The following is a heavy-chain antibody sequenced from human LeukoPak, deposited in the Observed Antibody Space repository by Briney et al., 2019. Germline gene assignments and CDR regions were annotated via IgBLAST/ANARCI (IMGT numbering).Heavy chain of an antibody. Sequence: PGGSLKISCKGSGYNFTSYWIGWVRQMPGEGLEGMGIIYPGDSDTRYSPSFQGQVTISADKSISTAYLQWSSLKASDTAMYYCAKYSSSWSPYYFDYWGQGTLVTVSS. J-gene: IGHJ4*02. V-gene: IGHV5-51*01. CDR3: AKYSSSWSPYYFDY. CDR2: IYPGDSDT. D-gene: IGHD6-13*01. CDR1: GYNFTSYW.